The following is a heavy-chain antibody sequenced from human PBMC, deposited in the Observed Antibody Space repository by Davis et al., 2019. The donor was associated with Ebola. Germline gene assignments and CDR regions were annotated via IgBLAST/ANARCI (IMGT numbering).Heavy chain of an antibody. CDR1: GFTFGDYA. CDR3: SRDLKHRPPSYYDGMDV. V-gene: IGHV3-49*04. D-gene: IGHD6-6*01. Sequence: GESLKISCTASGFTFGDYAMTWVRQAPGKGQEWVGFIRSKIYGGTTEYAASVEGRFTISRDDSRSIAYLQMDSLKIEDTAVYYCSRDLKHRPPSYYDGMDVWGQGTSVTVS. CDR2: IRSKIYGGTT. J-gene: IGHJ6*02.